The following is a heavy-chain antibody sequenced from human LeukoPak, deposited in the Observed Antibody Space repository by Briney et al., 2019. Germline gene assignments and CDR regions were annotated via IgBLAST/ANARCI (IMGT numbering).Heavy chain of an antibody. J-gene: IGHJ4*02. V-gene: IGHV3-7*01. CDR2: MNIDGSEK. D-gene: IGHD1-26*01. CDR3: ARDPVEWELLLDY. CDR1: GFTFSNYG. Sequence: GGSLRLSCAASGFTFSNYGMGWVRKAPGKRPEGVANMNIDGSEKYYADSVKGRFSISRDNARNSVYLQMASLRVEDTAVYYCARDPVEWELLLDYWGQGTLVTVSS.